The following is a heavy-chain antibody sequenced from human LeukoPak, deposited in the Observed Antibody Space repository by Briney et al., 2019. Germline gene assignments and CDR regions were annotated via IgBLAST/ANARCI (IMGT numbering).Heavy chain of an antibody. CDR1: GYTFTSYG. CDR3: VLQTLPFDY. J-gene: IGHJ4*02. V-gene: IGHV1-18*01. CDR2: ISAYNGNT. Sequence: ASVKVSCKASGYTFTSYGISWVRQAPGQGLEWMGWISAYNGNTNYAQKLQGRVTMTRDTSTSTVYMELSSLRSEDTAVYYCVLQTLPFDYWGQGTLVTVSS.